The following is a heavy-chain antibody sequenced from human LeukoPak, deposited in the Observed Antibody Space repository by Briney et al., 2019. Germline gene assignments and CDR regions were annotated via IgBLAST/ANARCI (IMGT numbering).Heavy chain of an antibody. D-gene: IGHD5-18*01. V-gene: IGHV3-23*01. CDR2: ISGSGGST. CDR1: GFAFSNYA. CDR3: AKRIQSAMAMGY. Sequence: GGSLRLSCAASGFAFSNYALSWVRQAPGKGLEWVSDISGSGGSTYYADSVKGRFTISRDNSKNTMYLQMNSLRAEDTAVYYCAKRIQSAMAMGYWGQGTLVTVSS. J-gene: IGHJ4*02.